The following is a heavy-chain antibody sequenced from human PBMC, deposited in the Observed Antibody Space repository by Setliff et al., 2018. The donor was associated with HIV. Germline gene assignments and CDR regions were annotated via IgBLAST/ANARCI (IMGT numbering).Heavy chain of an antibody. CDR3: TTTVGFCSSTRCYSDY. CDR1: GFTFSNAW. V-gene: IGHV3-15*01. Sequence: GGSLRLSCAASGFTFSNAWMSWVRQAPGKGLEWVGRIKSKTDGGTTDYVTPVKGRFTISRDDSKNTLYLQMNSLKTEDTAVYYCTTTVGFCSSTRCYSDYWGQGTLVTVSS. CDR2: IKSKTDGGTT. J-gene: IGHJ4*02. D-gene: IGHD2-2*01.